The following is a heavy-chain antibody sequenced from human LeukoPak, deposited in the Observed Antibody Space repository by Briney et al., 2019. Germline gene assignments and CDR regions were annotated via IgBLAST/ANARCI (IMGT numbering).Heavy chain of an antibody. D-gene: IGHD6-13*01. CDR1: GDSVSSNSAA. J-gene: IGHJ4*02. V-gene: IGHV6-1*01. CDR2: TYYRSKWYN. CDR3: AGGVFGSSWYSYYFDY. Sequence: PSQNLSLTCAISGDSVSSNSAAWNWIRQSPSRGLEWLGRTYYRSKWYNDYAVSVKSRITINPDTSKNQFSLQLNSVTPEDTAVYYCAGGVFGSSWYSYYFDYWGQGTLVTVSS.